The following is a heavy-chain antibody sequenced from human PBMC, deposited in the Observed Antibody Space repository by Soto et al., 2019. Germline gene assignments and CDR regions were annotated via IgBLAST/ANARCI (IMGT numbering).Heavy chain of an antibody. D-gene: IGHD2-2*01. CDR3: TRDMFPEPAAPRGRFDP. J-gene: IGHJ5*02. CDR2: IHYSGTT. CDR1: GGSISNYC. Sequence: SETLSLTCIVSGGSISNYCWSWIRQPPGKGLEWIGYIHYSGTTNYNPSLKSRVTMSVDTSKNQFSLKVNSVTAADTAVYYCTRDMFPEPAAPRGRFDPWGQGTLVTVSS. V-gene: IGHV4-59*01.